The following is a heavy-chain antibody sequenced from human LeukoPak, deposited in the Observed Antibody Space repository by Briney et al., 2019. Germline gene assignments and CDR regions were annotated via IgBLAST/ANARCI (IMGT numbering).Heavy chain of an antibody. D-gene: IGHD3-3*01. J-gene: IGHJ5*02. CDR2: INPSGGST. CDR3: AREGRGFLEHNWFDP. V-gene: IGHV1-46*01. CDR1: GYTFTSYY. Sequence: ASVKVSCKASGYTFTSYYMHWVRQAPGQGLEWMGIINPSGGSTSYAQKFQGRVTMTRDTYTSTVYMELSSLRSEDTAVYYCAREGRGFLEHNWFDPWGQGTLVTVSS.